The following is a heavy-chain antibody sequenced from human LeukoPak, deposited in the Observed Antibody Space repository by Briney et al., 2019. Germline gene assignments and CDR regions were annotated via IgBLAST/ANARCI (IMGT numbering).Heavy chain of an antibody. Sequence: SVKVSCKASGGTFSSYAISWVRQAPGQGLEWMGGIIPIFGTANCAQKFQGRVTITADESTSTAYMELSSLRSEDTAVYYCARDPYCGGDCDDAFDIWGQGTMVTVSS. V-gene: IGHV1-69*01. J-gene: IGHJ3*02. D-gene: IGHD2-21*02. CDR2: IIPIFGTA. CDR3: ARDPYCGGDCDDAFDI. CDR1: GGTFSSYA.